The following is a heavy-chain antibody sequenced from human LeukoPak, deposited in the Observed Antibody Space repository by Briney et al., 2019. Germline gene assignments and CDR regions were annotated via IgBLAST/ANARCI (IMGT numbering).Heavy chain of an antibody. V-gene: IGHV4-39*07. Sequence: PSETLSLTCTVSDDSISSSSYYWGWIRQPPGKGLEWIGSIYHSGSVFYNPSLKSRVTISVDTSKNQFSLKLSSVTAADTAVYYCARLRYSSGWYPIDYWGQGTLVTVSS. D-gene: IGHD6-19*01. CDR1: DDSISSSSYY. CDR2: IYHSGSV. J-gene: IGHJ4*02. CDR3: ARLRYSSGWYPIDY.